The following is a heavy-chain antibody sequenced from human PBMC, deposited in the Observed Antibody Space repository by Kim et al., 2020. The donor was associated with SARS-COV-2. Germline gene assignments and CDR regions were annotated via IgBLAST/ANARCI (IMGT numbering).Heavy chain of an antibody. Sequence: SETLSLTCTVSGGSISSYYWSWIRQPPGKGLEWIGYIYYSGSTNYNPSLKSRVTISVDTSKNQFSLKLSSVTAADTAVYYCATSGYYGDPFDYWGQGTLVTVSS. J-gene: IGHJ4*02. D-gene: IGHD4-17*01. V-gene: IGHV4-59*01. CDR2: IYYSGST. CDR1: GGSISSYY. CDR3: ATSGYYGDPFDY.